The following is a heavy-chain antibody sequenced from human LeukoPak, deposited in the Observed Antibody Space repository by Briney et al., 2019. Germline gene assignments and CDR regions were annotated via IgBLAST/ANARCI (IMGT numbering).Heavy chain of an antibody. V-gene: IGHV3-11*04. CDR2: VSSGDSIM. D-gene: IGHD1-14*01. J-gene: IGHJ6*02. CDR1: GFTFSDYY. Sequence: GGSLRLSCAVSGFTFSDYYMSWIRQAPGKGLEWVSYVSSGDSIMYYADSVKGRFTISRDNAKNSLYLQMNSLRAEDTAVYYCARDDAGTDHNYFGMDVWGQGTTVTVSS. CDR3: ARDDAGTDHNYFGMDV.